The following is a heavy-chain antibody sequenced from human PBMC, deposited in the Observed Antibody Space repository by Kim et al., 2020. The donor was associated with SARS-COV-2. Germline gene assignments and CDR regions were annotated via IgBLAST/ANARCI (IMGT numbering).Heavy chain of an antibody. V-gene: IGHV3-21*01. Sequence: GGSLRLSCAASGFTFSSYSMNWVRQAPGKGLEWVSSISSSSSYIYYADSVKGRFTISRDNAKNSLYLQMNSLRAEDTAVYYCARDGSPRYYGSGSYYIPYYYYGMDVWGQGTTVTVSS. CDR2: ISSSSSYI. D-gene: IGHD3-10*01. J-gene: IGHJ6*02. CDR1: GFTFSSYS. CDR3: ARDGSPRYYGSGSYYIPYYYYGMDV.